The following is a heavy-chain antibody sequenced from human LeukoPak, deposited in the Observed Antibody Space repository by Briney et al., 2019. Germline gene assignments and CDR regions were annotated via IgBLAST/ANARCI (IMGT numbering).Heavy chain of an antibody. CDR1: GYSFTTYV. CDR3: ARDVTVIGVDAQGTSFDI. CDR2: INTRDNHA. J-gene: IGHJ3*02. Sequence: GASVRVSCKASGYSFTTYVITGLRQAPGQGRERGGWINTRDNHALDVQNFLGRGTLTRGTSTSTAYMDLRSLRSDDTAVYSRARDVTVIGVDAQGTSFDIWGQGTVVTVSS. V-gene: IGHV1-18*01. D-gene: IGHD2-21*01.